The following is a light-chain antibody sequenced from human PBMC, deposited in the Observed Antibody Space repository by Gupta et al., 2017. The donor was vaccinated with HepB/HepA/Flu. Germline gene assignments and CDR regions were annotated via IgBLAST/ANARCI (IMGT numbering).Light chain of an antibody. V-gene: IGLV1-47*01. J-gene: IGLJ2*01. CDR3: AAWDDSLSVGV. Sequence: QSVLTHPPSASQTPGQRVTISCSGSSSSIGSNYVYWYQQHPVTAPKLLIYRNNQRPSGVPDRFSGSKSGTSASLAISGLRSEDEADYYCAAWDDSLSVGVFGGGTKLTVL. CDR2: RNN. CDR1: SSSIGSNY.